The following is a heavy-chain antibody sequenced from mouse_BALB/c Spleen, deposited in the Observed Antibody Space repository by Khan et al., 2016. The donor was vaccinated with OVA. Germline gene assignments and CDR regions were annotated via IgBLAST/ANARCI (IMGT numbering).Heavy chain of an antibody. CDR1: GYTFTSYW. CDR3: ARGGITTGYFDY. CDR2: IYPGHGDT. D-gene: IGHD1-1*01. J-gene: IGHJ2*01. V-gene: IGHV1-87*01. Sequence: QVQLKESGAELARPGASVKLSCKASGYTFTSYWMPWVKKRPGQGLEWIGAIYPGHGDTRYPKQFKGKSPLTTDKSSSTAYMQLSSLASEDSAVYYCARGGITTGYFDYWGQGTTLTVSS.